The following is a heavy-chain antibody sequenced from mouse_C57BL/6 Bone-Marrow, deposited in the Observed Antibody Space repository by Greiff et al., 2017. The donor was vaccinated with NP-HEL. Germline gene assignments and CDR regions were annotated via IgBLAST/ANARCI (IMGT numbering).Heavy chain of an antibody. CDR3: TTRPLYSNGY. V-gene: IGHV14-4*01. J-gene: IGHJ2*01. D-gene: IGHD2-5*01. CDR1: GFNIKDDY. Sequence: EVKLQESGAELVRPGASVKLSCTASGFNIKDDYMHWVKQRPEQGLEWIGWIDPENGDTEYASKFQGKATITADTSSNAAYLQLSSLTSEDTAVYYCTTRPLYSNGYWGQGTTLTVSS. CDR2: IDPENGDT.